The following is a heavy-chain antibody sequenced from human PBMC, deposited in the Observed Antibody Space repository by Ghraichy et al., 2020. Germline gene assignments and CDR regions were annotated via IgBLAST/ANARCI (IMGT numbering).Heavy chain of an antibody. CDR2: LKSDGSSP. V-gene: IGHV3-74*01. CDR3: ARAGGGCSGGSYYPNAFDI. J-gene: IGHJ3*02. CDR1: GFTLSNYW. Sequence: GGSLRLSCAASGFTLSNYWMHWVRRAPGKGLVWVSRLKSDGSSPGYADSVRGRFTISRDNAKNTVYLEMNSLRADDTAVYYCARAGGGCSGGSYYPNAFDIWGQGNLYTVSS. D-gene: IGHD2-15*01.